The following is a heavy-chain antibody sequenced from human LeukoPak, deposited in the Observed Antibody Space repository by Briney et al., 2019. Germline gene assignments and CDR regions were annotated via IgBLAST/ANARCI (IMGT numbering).Heavy chain of an antibody. CDR1: GGTFSSYA. J-gene: IGHJ4*02. Sequence: SVKVSCKASGGTFSSYAISWVRQAPGQGLEWMGRIIPIFGIANYAQKFQGRVTITADKSTSTAYMELSSLRSEDTAVYYCASEYCGGDCYSNFDYGGQGTLVTVSS. D-gene: IGHD2-21*02. V-gene: IGHV1-69*04. CDR3: ASEYCGGDCYSNFDY. CDR2: IIPIFGIA.